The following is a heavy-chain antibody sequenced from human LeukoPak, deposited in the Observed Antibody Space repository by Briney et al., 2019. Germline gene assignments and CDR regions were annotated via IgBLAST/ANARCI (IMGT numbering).Heavy chain of an antibody. CDR2: IYTSGST. J-gene: IGHJ3*02. Sequence: PSETLSLTCTVSGDSVSSYYWSWIRQPAGKGLEWIGRIYTSGSTNYNPSLKSRVTISVDTSKNQFSLKLSSVTAADTAVYFCARGPYSYDSSGAFDIWGQGTMVTVSS. CDR1: GDSVSSYY. D-gene: IGHD3-22*01. V-gene: IGHV4-4*07. CDR3: ARGPYSYDSSGAFDI.